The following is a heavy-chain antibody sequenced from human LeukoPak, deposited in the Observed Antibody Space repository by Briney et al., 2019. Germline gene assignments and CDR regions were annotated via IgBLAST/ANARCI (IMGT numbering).Heavy chain of an antibody. CDR2: IYYSGST. J-gene: IGHJ4*02. V-gene: IGHV4-39*07. CDR1: GGSISSSSYY. CDR3: ARGPHDY. Sequence: SETLSLTCTVSGGSISSSSYYWGWIRQPPGKGLEWIGSIYYSGSTYYNPSLKSRVTISVDTSKNQFSLKLSSVTAADTAVYYCARGPHDYWGQGTLVTVSS.